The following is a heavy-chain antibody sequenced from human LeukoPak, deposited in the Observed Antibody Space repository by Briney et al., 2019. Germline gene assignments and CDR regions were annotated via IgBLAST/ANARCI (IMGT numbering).Heavy chain of an antibody. CDR2: IYYSATT. J-gene: IGHJ5*02. CDR3: ARSSCYLLDP. CDR1: GGSISSSSYY. V-gene: IGHV4-39*01. D-gene: IGHD3-22*01. Sequence: PSETLSLTCTVSGGSISSSSYYWVWLRQPPGRGLEWLRSIYYSATTYYNPSLKSRVIISVDTSKNQFSLKRISVSAGETAVYYCARSSCYLLDPWGQGTLVT.